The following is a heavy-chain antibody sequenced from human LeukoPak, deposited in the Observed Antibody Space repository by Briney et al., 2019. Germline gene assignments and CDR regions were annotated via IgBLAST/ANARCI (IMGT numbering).Heavy chain of an antibody. CDR2: IYSGGRT. CDR1: GFTVSSNY. CDR3: ASAYCGGDCYPLNFDY. V-gene: IGHV3-53*01. J-gene: IGHJ4*02. D-gene: IGHD2-21*02. Sequence: GGSLRLSCAASGFTVSSNYMSWVRQAPGKGLEWVSVIYSGGRTYYADSVKGGFTISRDNSKNTLYLQMNSLRAEDTAVYYCASAYCGGDCYPLNFDYWGQGTLVTVSS.